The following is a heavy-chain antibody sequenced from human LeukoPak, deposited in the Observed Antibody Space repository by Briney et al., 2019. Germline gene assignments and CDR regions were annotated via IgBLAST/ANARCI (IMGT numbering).Heavy chain of an antibody. Sequence: ASVKVSCKVSGYTLTELSMHWVRQAPGKGLEWMGGFDPEDGETIYAQKFQGRVTTTEDTSTDTAYMELSSLRSEDTAVYYCATSEDGQQLVRYWGQGTLVTVSS. CDR3: ATSEDGQQLVRY. D-gene: IGHD6-13*01. V-gene: IGHV1-24*01. CDR1: GYTLTELS. J-gene: IGHJ4*02. CDR2: FDPEDGET.